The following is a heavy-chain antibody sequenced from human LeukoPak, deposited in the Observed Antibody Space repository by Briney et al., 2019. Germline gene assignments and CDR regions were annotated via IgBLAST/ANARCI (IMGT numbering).Heavy chain of an antibody. CDR1: GFTFSSYT. Sequence: PGGSLRLSCAASGFTFSSYTMHWVRQAPGKGLEWVAVISYDGSNKYYADSVKGRFTISRDNSKNTLYLQMNSPRAEDTAVYYCARDGGTSHFDYWGQGTLVSVSS. J-gene: IGHJ4*02. V-gene: IGHV3-30-3*01. CDR3: ARDGGTSHFDY. D-gene: IGHD4-23*01. CDR2: ISYDGSNK.